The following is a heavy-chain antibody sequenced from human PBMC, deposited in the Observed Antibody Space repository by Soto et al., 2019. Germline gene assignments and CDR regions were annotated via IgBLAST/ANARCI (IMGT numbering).Heavy chain of an antibody. D-gene: IGHD3-16*01. J-gene: IGHJ4*02. V-gene: IGHV3-21*01. CDR2: ISSSSSYI. CDR1: GFTLSSYS. Sequence: EVQLVESGGGLVKPGGSLRLSCAASGFTLSSYSMNWVRQASGKGLEWVSSISSSSSYIYYADSVKGRFTISRDNAKNSLYMQMNSLRAEDTAVYYCARDWGGEGTFDYWGQGTLVTVSS. CDR3: ARDWGGEGTFDY.